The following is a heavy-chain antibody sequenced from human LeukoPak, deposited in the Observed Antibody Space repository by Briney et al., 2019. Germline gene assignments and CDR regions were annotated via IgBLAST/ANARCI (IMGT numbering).Heavy chain of an antibody. J-gene: IGHJ4*02. V-gene: IGHV3-7*03. D-gene: IGHD6-13*01. Sequence: GGSLRLSCAASGFTFSSYWMSWVRQAPGKGLEWVANIKQDGSEKYYVDSVKGRFTISRDNSKNTLYLQMNSLRAEDTAVYYCAKYSVSSWYSVPDYWGQGTLVTVSS. CDR3: AKYSVSSWYSVPDY. CDR2: IKQDGSEK. CDR1: GFTFSSYW.